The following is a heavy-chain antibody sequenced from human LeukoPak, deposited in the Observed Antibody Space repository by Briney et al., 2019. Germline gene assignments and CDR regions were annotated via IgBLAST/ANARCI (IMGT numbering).Heavy chain of an antibody. Sequence: SETLSLTCTVSGGSVSSYYWSWIRKPPGKELEWIGYIYYSGSTNYNPSLKSRVTISVDTSKNQFSLNLSSVTAADTAVYYCARDRGGDHCFDYWGQGTLVTVSS. CDR3: ARDRGGDHCFDY. CDR2: IYYSGST. D-gene: IGHD2-21*02. V-gene: IGHV4-59*02. CDR1: GGSVSSYY. J-gene: IGHJ4*02.